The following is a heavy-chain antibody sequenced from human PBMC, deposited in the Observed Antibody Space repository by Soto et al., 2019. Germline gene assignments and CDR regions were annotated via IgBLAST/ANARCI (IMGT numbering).Heavy chain of an antibody. D-gene: IGHD2-8*02. CDR2: IIPIFGTA. CDR1: GGTFSSYA. CDR3: VRGPYSSGSLYYLDY. J-gene: IGHJ4*02. Sequence: ASVKVSCKASGGTFSSYAISWVRQAPGQGLEWMGGIIPIFGTANYAQKFQGRVTITADESTSTAYMELTSLTSEDTAIYYCVRGPYSSGSLYYLDYWGQGTLVTVSS. V-gene: IGHV1-69*13.